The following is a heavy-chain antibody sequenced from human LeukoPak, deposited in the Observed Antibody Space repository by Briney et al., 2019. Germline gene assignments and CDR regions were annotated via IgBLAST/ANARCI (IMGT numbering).Heavy chain of an antibody. CDR3: ARDLARPDIVVVPAAGEGFDP. CDR1: GGTFSSYA. V-gene: IGHV1-69*13. Sequence: ASVKVPCKASGGTFSSYAISWVRQAPGQGLEWMGGIIPIFGTANYAQKFQGRVTITADESTSTAYMELSSLRSEDTAVYYCARDLARPDIVVVPAAGEGFDPWGQGTLVTVSS. CDR2: IIPIFGTA. J-gene: IGHJ5*02. D-gene: IGHD2-2*01.